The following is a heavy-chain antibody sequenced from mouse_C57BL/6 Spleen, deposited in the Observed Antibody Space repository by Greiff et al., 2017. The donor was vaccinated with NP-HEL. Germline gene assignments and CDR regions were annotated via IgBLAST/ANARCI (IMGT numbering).Heavy chain of an antibody. CDR2: INPSNGGT. J-gene: IGHJ1*03. CDR1: GYTFTSYW. D-gene: IGHD2-3*01. V-gene: IGHV1-53*01. CDR3: ARVGFDGYYRYFDV. Sequence: QVQLQQPGTELVKPGASVKLSCKASGYTFTSYWMHWVKQRPGQGLEWIGNINPSNGGTNYNEKFKSKATLTVDKSSSTAYMQLSSLTSEDSAVYYCARVGFDGYYRYFDVWGTGTTVTVSS.